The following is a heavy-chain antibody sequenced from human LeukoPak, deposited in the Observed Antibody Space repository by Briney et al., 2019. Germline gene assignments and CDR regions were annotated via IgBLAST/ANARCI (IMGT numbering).Heavy chain of an antibody. V-gene: IGHV1-2*02. CDR2: INPNSGGT. D-gene: IGHD3-3*01. CDR3: ARVPSNGDFDDAFDI. J-gene: IGHJ3*02. CDR1: GYTFTGYY. Sequence: ASVKVSCKASGYTFTGYYMHWVRQAPGQGLEWMGWINPNSGGTNYAQKVQGRVTMTRDTSISTAYMELSRLRSDDTAVYYCARVPSNGDFDDAFDIWGQGTMVTVSS.